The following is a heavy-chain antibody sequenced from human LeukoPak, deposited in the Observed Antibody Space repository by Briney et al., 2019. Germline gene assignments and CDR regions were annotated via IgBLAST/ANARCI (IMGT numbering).Heavy chain of an antibody. CDR1: GFSFSSCT. CDR3: AKVALIAAAGPFDY. J-gene: IGHJ4*02. D-gene: IGHD6-13*01. CDR2: ISGGSSYI. Sequence: GGSLRLSCAASGFSFSSCTMNWVRQAPGKGLEWVSSISGGSSYIYYADSVKGRFTISRDNAKNSLYLQLNSLRAEDTAVYYCAKVALIAAAGPFDYWGQGTLVTVSS. V-gene: IGHV3-21*04.